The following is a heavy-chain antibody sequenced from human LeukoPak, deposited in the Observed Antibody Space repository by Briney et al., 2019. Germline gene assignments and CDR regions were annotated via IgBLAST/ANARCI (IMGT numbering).Heavy chain of an antibody. CDR1: GGSISSGDYY. CDR3: ARGIRGVPLDL. D-gene: IGHD3-10*01. V-gene: IGHV4-31*03. J-gene: IGHJ4*02. Sequence: SQTLSLTCTVSGGSISSGDYYWSWIRQHPGKGLEWIGYIYYSGATYYNPSLKSRVTMSVDTSKNQFSLKLSSVTAADTAVYYCARGIRGVPLDLWGQGTLVTVSS. CDR2: IYYSGAT.